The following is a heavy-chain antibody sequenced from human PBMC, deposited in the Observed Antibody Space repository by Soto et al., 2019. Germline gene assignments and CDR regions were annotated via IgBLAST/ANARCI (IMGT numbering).Heavy chain of an antibody. CDR2: ISYDGSNQ. Sequence: QVQLVESGGGVVQPGRSLRLSCAASGFTFSSYGMHWVRQAPGKGLEWVAIISYDGSNQYYADSVKGRFTISRDNSKNTLYLQMNSLRAEDTAGYYCAKALGELSPESYDHWGQGVLVTVSS. CDR3: AKALGELSPESYDH. CDR1: GFTFSSYG. V-gene: IGHV3-30*18. J-gene: IGHJ4*02. D-gene: IGHD3-16*02.